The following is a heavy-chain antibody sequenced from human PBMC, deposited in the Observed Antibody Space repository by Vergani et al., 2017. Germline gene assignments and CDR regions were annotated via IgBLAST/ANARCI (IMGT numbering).Heavy chain of an antibody. CDR2: FNPNSGGT. CDR1: GGTFSSYA. J-gene: IGHJ6*02. V-gene: IGHV1-2*02. D-gene: IGHD6-13*01. CDR3: AGYSSSWYGTYYYYYYGMDV. Sequence: QVQLVQSGAEVKKPGSSVKVSCKASGGTFSSYAISWVRQAPGQGLEWMGWFNPNSGGTNYAQKFQGRVTMTRDTSISTAYMELSRLRSDDTAVYYCAGYSSSWYGTYYYYYYGMDVWGQGTTVTVSS.